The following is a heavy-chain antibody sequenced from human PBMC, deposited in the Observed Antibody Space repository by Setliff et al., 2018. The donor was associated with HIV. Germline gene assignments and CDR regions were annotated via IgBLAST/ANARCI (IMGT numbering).Heavy chain of an antibody. CDR3: ARGKGVGGVIITGGLDV. V-gene: IGHV1-8*02. Sequence: ASVKVSCKASGYTFTAYYLHWVRQATGQGLEWMGWMNPNSGVSGYALKFHDRVTMTRDTSITTAYMELSSLTSEDTAVYYCARGKGVGGVIITGGLDVWGQGTTVTVSS. CDR1: GYTFTAYY. CDR2: MNPNSGVS. J-gene: IGHJ6*02. D-gene: IGHD3-10*01.